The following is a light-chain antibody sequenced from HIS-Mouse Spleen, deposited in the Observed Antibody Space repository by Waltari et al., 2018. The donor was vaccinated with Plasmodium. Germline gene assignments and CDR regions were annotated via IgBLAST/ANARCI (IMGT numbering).Light chain of an antibody. Sequence: SYELTQPPSVSVSPGQTASITCSGDKLGDKYACWYQQKPGQSPVLVIYQDSKRPSGCPARFSGCNAGNTATLTICGTQAMDEADYYCQAWDSSTAWVFGGGTKLTGL. J-gene: IGLJ2*01. CDR2: QDS. CDR3: QAWDSSTAWV. CDR1: KLGDKY. V-gene: IGLV3-1*01.